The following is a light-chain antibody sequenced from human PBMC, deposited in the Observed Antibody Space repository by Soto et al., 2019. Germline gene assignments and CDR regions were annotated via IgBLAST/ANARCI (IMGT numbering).Light chain of an antibody. J-gene: IGLJ2*01. CDR1: SNNVGGYNY. Sequence: QSALTQPRSVSGFPGQSVTISCTGTSNNVGGYNYVSWYQQHPGKVPELIIYDVTKRPSGVPDRFSGSKSGNTASLTISGLQVEDEADYYCCSYAGTYTWIFGGGTKLTVL. V-gene: IGLV2-11*01. CDR2: DVT. CDR3: CSYAGTYTWI.